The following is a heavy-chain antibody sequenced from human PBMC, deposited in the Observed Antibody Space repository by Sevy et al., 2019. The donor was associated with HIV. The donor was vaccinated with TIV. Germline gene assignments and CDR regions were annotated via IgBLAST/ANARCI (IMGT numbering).Heavy chain of an antibody. Sequence: GGSLRLSCSASGFTFSSYAMHWVRQAPGKGLEYVSAISSNGGSTYYADSVKGRFTISRDNSKKTLYLQMSSRRAEDTAVYYCVKDGGVRGVMRSAAFDIWGQGTMVTVSS. CDR1: GFTFSSYA. D-gene: IGHD3-10*01. CDR2: ISSNGGST. J-gene: IGHJ3*02. CDR3: VKDGGVRGVMRSAAFDI. V-gene: IGHV3-64D*06.